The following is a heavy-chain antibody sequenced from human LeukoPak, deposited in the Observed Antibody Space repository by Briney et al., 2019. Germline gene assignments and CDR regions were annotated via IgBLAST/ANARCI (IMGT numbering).Heavy chain of an antibody. V-gene: IGHV3-30*18. CDR2: VSFDGSNN. D-gene: IGHD6-19*01. CDR3: AKGLGQWLVIFDS. Sequence: QTGRSLRLSCAAPGFIFNNYGMHWVRQAPGKGLEWLAVVSFDGSNNYYADYVKGRFTISRDNSKNTLYLQMNSLRAEDTAVYSCAKGLGQWLVIFDSWGQGTLVTVSS. CDR1: GFIFNNYG. J-gene: IGHJ4*02.